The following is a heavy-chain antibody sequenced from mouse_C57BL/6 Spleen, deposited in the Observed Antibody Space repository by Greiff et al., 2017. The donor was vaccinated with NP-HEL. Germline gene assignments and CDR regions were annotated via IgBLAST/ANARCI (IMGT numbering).Heavy chain of an antibody. V-gene: IGHV14-1*01. CDR2: IDPEDGDT. CDR3: TTTTTVVAPYYYAMDY. D-gene: IGHD1-1*01. Sequence: VQLQQSGAELVRPGASVKLSCTASGFNIKDYYMHWVKQRPEQGLEWIGRIDPEDGDTEYAPKFQGKATMTADTSSNTAYLQLSSLTSEDTAVYYCTTTTTVVAPYYYAMDYWGQGTSVTVSS. CDR1: GFNIKDYY. J-gene: IGHJ4*01.